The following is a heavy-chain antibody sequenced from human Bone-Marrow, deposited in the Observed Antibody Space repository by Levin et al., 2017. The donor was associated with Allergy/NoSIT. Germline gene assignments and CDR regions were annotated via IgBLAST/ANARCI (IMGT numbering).Heavy chain of an antibody. J-gene: IGHJ6*02. CDR1: GYFFTSYW. Sequence: GESLKISCQCSGYFFTSYWIGWVRQMPGKGLEWMGVIYPDDSDTRYSPSFEGQVTISADKSITTAYLQWSSLRASDTAMYYCAKLTHRTVSTGLDVWGQGTTVTVSS. CDR3: AKLTHRTVSTGLDV. CDR2: IYPDDSDT. D-gene: IGHD4-17*01. V-gene: IGHV5-51*01.